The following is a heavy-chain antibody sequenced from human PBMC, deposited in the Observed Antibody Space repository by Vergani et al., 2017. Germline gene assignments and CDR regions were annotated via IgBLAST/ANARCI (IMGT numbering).Heavy chain of an antibody. V-gene: IGHV3-15*01. CDR3: ARAEMATRTLYWYFDL. Sequence: EVQLVESGGGLVKPGGSLRLSCAASGFTFSNAWMSWVRQAPGKGLEWVGRIKSKTDGGTTDYAAPVKGRFTISRDDSKNTLYLQMNSLRAEDTAVYYCARAEMATRTLYWYFDLWGRGTLVTVSS. CDR2: IKSKTDGGTT. J-gene: IGHJ2*01. CDR1: GFTFSNAW. D-gene: IGHD5-24*01.